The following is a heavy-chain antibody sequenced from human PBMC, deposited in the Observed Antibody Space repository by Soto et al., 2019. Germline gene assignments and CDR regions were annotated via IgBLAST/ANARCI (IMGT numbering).Heavy chain of an antibody. D-gene: IGHD6-19*01. V-gene: IGHV3-30-3*01. CDR1: GFPFSSYA. J-gene: IGHJ4*02. CDR2: ISYDGSNK. CDR3: ARAPTFLYSSGPDY. Sequence: QVQLVESGGGVVQPGRSLRLSCAASGFPFSSYAMHWVRQAPGKGLEWVAVISYDGSNKYYADSVKGRFTISRDNSKNTLYLQMNGLRAEDTAVYSCARAPTFLYSSGPDYWGQGTLVTVSS.